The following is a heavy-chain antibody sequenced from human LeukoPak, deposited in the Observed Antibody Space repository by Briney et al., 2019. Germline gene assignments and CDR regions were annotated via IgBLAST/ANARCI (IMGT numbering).Heavy chain of an antibody. CDR3: ARHPDCTRTSCYVDYYGMDV. Sequence: GESLKVSCKGSGYRFTSYWIGWVRQMPGKGLEWMGIINPGDSDTRYSPSFQGQVTISADKSISTAYLQWSSLKASDTAMYYCARHPDCTRTSCYVDYYGMDVWGQGTTVTVSS. D-gene: IGHD2-2*01. V-gene: IGHV5-51*01. CDR2: INPGDSDT. CDR1: GYRFTSYW. J-gene: IGHJ6*02.